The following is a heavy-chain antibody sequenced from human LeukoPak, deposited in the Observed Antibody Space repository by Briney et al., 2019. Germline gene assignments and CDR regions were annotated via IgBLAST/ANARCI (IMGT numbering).Heavy chain of an antibody. CDR3: ARDGDYYDSSGYYSRSDY. CDR1: GDSVSSNSAA. J-gene: IGHJ4*02. D-gene: IGHD3-22*01. CDR2: TYYRSKWYN. Sequence: SQTLSLTCAISGDSVSSNSAAWNWIRQSPSRGLEWLGRTYYRSKWYNDYAVSVKSRITINPDTSKNQFSLQLNSVTPEDTAVYYCARDGDYYDSSGYYSRSDYWGPGTLVTVSS. V-gene: IGHV6-1*01.